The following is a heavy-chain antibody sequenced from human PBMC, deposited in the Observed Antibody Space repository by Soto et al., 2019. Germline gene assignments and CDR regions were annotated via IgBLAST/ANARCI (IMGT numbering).Heavy chain of an antibody. J-gene: IGHJ4*02. D-gene: IGHD2-2*01. V-gene: IGHV3-30*18. CDR2: ITYDGSNE. Sequence: GGSLRLSCAASGFTFSSHGMHWLRQAPGKGLEWVTVITYDGSNEYYADSVKGRFTIFRDNSKNILYLQMNSLRTEDTAVYYCAKERMEQYQLLPFFDYWGQGTLVTVSS. CDR3: AKERMEQYQLLPFFDY. CDR1: GFTFSSHG.